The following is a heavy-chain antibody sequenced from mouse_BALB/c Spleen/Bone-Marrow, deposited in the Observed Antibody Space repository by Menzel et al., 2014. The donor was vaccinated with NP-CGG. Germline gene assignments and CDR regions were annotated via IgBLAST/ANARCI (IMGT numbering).Heavy chain of an antibody. D-gene: IGHD2-1*01. CDR2: ISCCSGAT. CDR3: VKGVYGNPFAY. V-gene: IGHV1S34*01. Sequence: LVKTGASVKISCKASGYSFTGYYMHWVKQSHGKSLEWIGYISCCSGATSYNQKFKGKATFTVDTSSSTAYMQFNSLTCEGSALYYCVKGVYGNPFAYWGQGTLATVSA. J-gene: IGHJ3*01. CDR1: GYSFTGYY.